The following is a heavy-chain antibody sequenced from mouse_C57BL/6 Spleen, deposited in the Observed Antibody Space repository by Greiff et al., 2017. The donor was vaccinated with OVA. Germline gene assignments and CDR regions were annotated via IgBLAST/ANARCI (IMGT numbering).Heavy chain of an antibody. CDR1: GFTFSSYA. CDR2: ISSGGDYI. CDR3: TREAGLLRSFDY. J-gene: IGHJ2*01. Sequence: DVKLVESGEGLVKPGGSLKLSCAASGFTFSSYAMSWVRQTPEKRLEWVAYISSGGDYIYYADTVKGRFTISRDNARNTLYLQMSSLKSEDTAMYYCTREAGLLRSFDYWGQGTTLTVSS. V-gene: IGHV5-9-1*02. D-gene: IGHD1-1*01.